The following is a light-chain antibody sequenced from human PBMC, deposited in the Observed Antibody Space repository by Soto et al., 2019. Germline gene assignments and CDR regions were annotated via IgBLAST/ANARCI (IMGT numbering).Light chain of an antibody. J-gene: IGKJ3*01. V-gene: IGKV1-39*01. Sequence: DIQMNQSPSSLSASVGDRVTITCRSRQTIASYLNWYQQKPGKAPKLLIYAASSLQSGVPSRFSGSGSGTDFTLTISSLQPEDFATYSCQQSYTNPRTFGPGTKVDIK. CDR3: QQSYTNPRT. CDR1: QTIASY. CDR2: AAS.